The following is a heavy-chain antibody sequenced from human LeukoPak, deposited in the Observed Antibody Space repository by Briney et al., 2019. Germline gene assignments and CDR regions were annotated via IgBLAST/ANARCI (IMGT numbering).Heavy chain of an antibody. J-gene: IGHJ4*02. Sequence: GSLRLSCAAFGFTFSSYAMHWVRRAPGKGLQWVAVISYDGSNKYYADSVKGRFTISRDNSKNTLYLQMNSLRAEDTAVYYCARDHVGYFDYWGQGTLVTVSS. CDR2: ISYDGSNK. CDR1: GFTFSSYA. V-gene: IGHV3-30-3*01. D-gene: IGHD1-26*01. CDR3: ARDHVGYFDY.